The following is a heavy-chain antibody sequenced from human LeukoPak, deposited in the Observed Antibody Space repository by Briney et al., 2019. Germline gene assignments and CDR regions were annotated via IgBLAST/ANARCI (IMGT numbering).Heavy chain of an antibody. J-gene: IGHJ6*03. CDR1: GFTFSSYE. V-gene: IGHV3-48*03. Sequence: GGSLRLSCAASGFTFSSYEMNWVRQAPGKGLEWVSYISSSGSTIYYADSVKGRFTISRDDAKNSLYLQMNSLRAEDTAVYYCARAGYDSYYYYYYYMDVWGKGTTVTVSS. CDR2: ISSSGSTI. D-gene: IGHD5-12*01. CDR3: ARAGYDSYYYYYYYMDV.